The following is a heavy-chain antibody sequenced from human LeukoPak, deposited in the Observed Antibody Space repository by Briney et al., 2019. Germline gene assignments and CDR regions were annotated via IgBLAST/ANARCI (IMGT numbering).Heavy chain of an antibody. D-gene: IGHD3-9*01. CDR2: IYHSGST. CDR1: GYSISSGYY. Sequence: PSETLSLTCTVSGYSISSGYYWGWIRQPPGKGLEWIGSIYHSGSTYYNPSLKSRVTISVDTSKNQFSLKLSSVTAADTAVYYCARGKSLTTYDILTGYYGNWFDPWGQGTLVTVSS. CDR3: ARGKSLTTYDILTGYYGNWFDP. J-gene: IGHJ5*02. V-gene: IGHV4-38-2*02.